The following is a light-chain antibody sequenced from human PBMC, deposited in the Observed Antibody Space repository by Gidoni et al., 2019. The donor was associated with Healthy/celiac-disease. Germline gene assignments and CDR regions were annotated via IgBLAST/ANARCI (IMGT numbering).Light chain of an antibody. V-gene: IGLV7-43*01. CDR3: LLYYGGAQV. CDR1: TGAVTSGYY. J-gene: IGLJ3*02. CDR2: STS. Sequence: QPVVTQEPSLTVSPGGTVTLTCASSTGAVTSGYYPNWFQQKPGQAPRALIYSTSNKNSWTPARFSGSLLGGKAALTLSGVQPEDEAEYYCLLYYGGAQVFGGGTKLTVL.